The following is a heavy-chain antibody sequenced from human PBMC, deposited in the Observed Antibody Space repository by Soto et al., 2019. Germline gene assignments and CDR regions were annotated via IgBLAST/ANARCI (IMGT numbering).Heavy chain of an antibody. CDR2: FTGNDGST. D-gene: IGHD1-1*01. Sequence: PGGSLRLSCAASVFTISNSVLSWVRQSPGKGLEWVSTFTGNDGSTFFADSVKGRFTIFRDNSKNTVYLQMNSLRVEDTALYHCVKGLNNDHQNCFAPWGQGTLVTVSS. V-gene: IGHV3-23*01. CDR3: VKGLNNDHQNCFAP. CDR1: VFTISNSV. J-gene: IGHJ5*02.